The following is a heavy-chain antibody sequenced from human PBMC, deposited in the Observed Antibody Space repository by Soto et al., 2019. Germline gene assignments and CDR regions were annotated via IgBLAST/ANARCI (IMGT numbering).Heavy chain of an antibody. Sequence: QITLKESGPTLVKPTQNLTLTCTFSGLSLTTRGVGVGGISQPPGKALEWLALIHWDDDEGYSPSLKSRLTISKDTSKNPVFLTMTNMDPVDTAIYYCANRPRGFSYHFDYWGQGTLVTVSS. D-gene: IGHD5-18*01. J-gene: IGHJ4*02. CDR2: IHWDDDE. CDR1: GLSLTTRGVG. CDR3: ANRPRGFSYHFDY. V-gene: IGHV2-5*02.